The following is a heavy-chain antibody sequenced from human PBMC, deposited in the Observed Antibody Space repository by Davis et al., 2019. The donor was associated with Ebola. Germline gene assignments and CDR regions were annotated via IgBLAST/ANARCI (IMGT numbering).Heavy chain of an antibody. CDR2: ISGSGGST. J-gene: IGHJ4*02. V-gene: IGHV3-23*01. D-gene: IGHD3-22*01. CDR1: GFTVSSNY. CDR3: AKSYYYDSFDY. Sequence: PGGSLRPSCPPSGFTVSSNYMSWVRQAPGKGLEWVSAISGSGGSTYYADSVKGRFTISRDNSKNTLYLQMNSLRAEDTAVYYCAKSYYYDSFDYWGQGTLVTVSS.